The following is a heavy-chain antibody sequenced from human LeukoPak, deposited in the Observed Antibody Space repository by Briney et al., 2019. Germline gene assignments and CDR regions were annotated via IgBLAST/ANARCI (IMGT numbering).Heavy chain of an antibody. CDR1: GFTFSGFC. V-gene: IGHV3-7*03. CDR3: ARSSYSSSSSV. CDR2: INSDGSEG. D-gene: IGHD6-6*01. J-gene: IGHJ3*01. Sequence: GGSLRLSCAVSGFTFSGFCMSWSRQAPGKELEWVASINSDGSEGYYADVVKGRFTISRDNAKNSLYLQINSLRAEDTAVYYCARSSYSSSSSVWGQGTMVTVSS.